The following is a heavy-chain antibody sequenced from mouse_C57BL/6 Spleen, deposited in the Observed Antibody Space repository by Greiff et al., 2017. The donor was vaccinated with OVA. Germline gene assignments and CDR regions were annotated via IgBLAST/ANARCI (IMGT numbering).Heavy chain of an antibody. CDR1: GYTFTSYW. V-gene: IGHV1-69*01. D-gene: IGHD1-1*01. CDR2: IDPSDSYT. Sequence: QVQLQQSGAELVMPGASVKLSCKASGYTFTSYWMHWVKQRPGQGLEWIGEIDPSDSYTNYNQKFKGKSTLTVDKSSSTAYMQLSSLTSEDSAVYYCARGTTVVARGYFDYWGQGTTLTVSS. J-gene: IGHJ2*01. CDR3: ARGTTVVARGYFDY.